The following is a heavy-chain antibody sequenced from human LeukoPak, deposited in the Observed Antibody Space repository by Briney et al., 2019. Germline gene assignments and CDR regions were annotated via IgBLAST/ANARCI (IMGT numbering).Heavy chain of an antibody. D-gene: IGHD1-26*01. CDR2: ISSSSSAM. CDR3: TRDTRVGGTMDFDY. V-gene: IGHV3-48*02. CDR1: GFPFSTHS. J-gene: IGHJ4*02. Sequence: HPGGSLRLSCAASGFPFSTHSMHWVRQAPGKGLELVSYISSSSSAMLYADSVKGRFTISRDNAKNSLYLQMNRLRDEDKVVYYCTRDTRVGGTMDFDYWGQGTLVTVSS.